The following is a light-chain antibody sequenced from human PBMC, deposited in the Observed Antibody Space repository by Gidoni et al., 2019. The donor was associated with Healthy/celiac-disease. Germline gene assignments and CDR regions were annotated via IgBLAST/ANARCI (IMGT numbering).Light chain of an antibody. J-gene: IGKJ1*01. Sequence: DIVLKQSPGTLSLSPGERATLSCRASQSVSSSYLAWYQQKPGQAPRLLIYGASSRATGIPDRFSGSGSGTDFTLTISRLEPEDFAVYYCQQYGSSRTFGQGTKVEIK. CDR3: QQYGSSRT. CDR2: GAS. V-gene: IGKV3-20*01. CDR1: QSVSSSY.